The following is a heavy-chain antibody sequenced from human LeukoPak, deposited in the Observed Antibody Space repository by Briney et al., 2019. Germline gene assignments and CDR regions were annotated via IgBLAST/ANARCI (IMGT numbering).Heavy chain of an antibody. CDR3: AGGIGYDSSGYYSPDAFDI. J-gene: IGHJ3*02. V-gene: IGHV4-4*02. Sequence: PSETLSLTCAVSGGSISSSNWRSWVRQPPGKGLEWIGEIYHSGSTNYNPSLKSQVTISVDKSKNQFSLKLSSVTAADTAVYYCAGGIGYDSSGYYSPDAFDIWGQGTTVTVSS. D-gene: IGHD3-22*01. CDR2: IYHSGST. CDR1: GGSISSSNW.